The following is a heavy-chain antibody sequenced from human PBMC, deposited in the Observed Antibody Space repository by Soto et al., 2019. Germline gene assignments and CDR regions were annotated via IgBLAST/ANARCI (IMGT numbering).Heavy chain of an antibody. J-gene: IGHJ4*02. CDR2: ISGSGGST. D-gene: IGHD3-3*01. Sequence: EVQLLESGGGLVQPGGSRKLSFAASGFPFASKAMSWFSQAPGKGLEWVSTISGSGGSTDYADSVKGRFTISRDNSKNTLHLHMNRLRAEDTALYYCAKEGYYGDLIHWGEGTLVYFSS. V-gene: IGHV3-23*01. CDR1: GFPFASKA. CDR3: AKEGYYGDLIH.